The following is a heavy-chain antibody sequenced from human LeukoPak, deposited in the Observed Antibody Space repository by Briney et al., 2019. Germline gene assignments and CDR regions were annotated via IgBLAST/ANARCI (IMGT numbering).Heavy chain of an antibody. V-gene: IGHV4-59*08. D-gene: IGHD3-16*01. CDR1: GGSIRRYY. CDR2: IYYSGST. CDR3: ARQTKWYYESPGDAFDI. J-gene: IGHJ3*02. Sequence: NPSETLSLTCTVSGGSIRRYYWSWIRQPPRKGLEWIGYIYYSGSTNYKPSLKSRVTISADTSKRQFSLNLRSVTAADTAIYYCARQTKWYYESPGDAFDIWGQGTKVIVSS.